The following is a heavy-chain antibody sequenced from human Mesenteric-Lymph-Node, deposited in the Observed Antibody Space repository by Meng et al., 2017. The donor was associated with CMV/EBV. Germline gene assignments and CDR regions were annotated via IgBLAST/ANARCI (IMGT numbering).Heavy chain of an antibody. Sequence: SGFNFSSYGINWVRQPPGKGLRWVSGVSDSGGKTYYADSVKGRFTVSRDNSKNTVYLQMDSLRVEDTAVYYCARQGVGVTARSFDYWGQGTLVTVSS. J-gene: IGHJ4*02. CDR2: VSDSGGKT. D-gene: IGHD1-26*01. V-gene: IGHV3-23*01. CDR1: GFNFSSYG. CDR3: ARQGVGVTARSFDY.